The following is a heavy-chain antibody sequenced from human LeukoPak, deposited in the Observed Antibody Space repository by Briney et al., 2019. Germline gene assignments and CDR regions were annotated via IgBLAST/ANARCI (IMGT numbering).Heavy chain of an antibody. Sequence: PSETLSLTCTVSGVSISSYYWSWIRQPPGKGLEWIGQITHSGSTNYNPSLKSRVTVSLDTSKKHLSLKLSSVTAADTAVYYCARVGASAFDIWGPGTMVTVSS. V-gene: IGHV4-34*01. CDR1: GVSISSYY. J-gene: IGHJ3*02. CDR2: ITHSGST. CDR3: ARVGASAFDI. D-gene: IGHD3-10*01.